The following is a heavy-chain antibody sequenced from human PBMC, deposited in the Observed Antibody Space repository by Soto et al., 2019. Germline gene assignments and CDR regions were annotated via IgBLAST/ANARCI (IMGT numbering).Heavy chain of an antibody. D-gene: IGHD1-20*01. CDR2: IERDDDDK. CDR1: GFSITSPGMS. CDR3: ARSIRGPRKFNGMDV. J-gene: IGHJ6*02. Sequence: KSGPTLVNPTETLTLTCSFSGFSITSPGMSVSWIRQPPGRALEWLALIERDDDDKYYSTSLKTRLTISKDTRKNQVVLTMANMDPADTATYYCARSIRGPRKFNGMDVWGQGTTVTLSS. V-gene: IGHV2-70*13.